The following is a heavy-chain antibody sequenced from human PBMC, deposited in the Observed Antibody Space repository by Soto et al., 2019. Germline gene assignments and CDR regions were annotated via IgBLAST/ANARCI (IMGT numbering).Heavy chain of an antibody. CDR3: ARTDSGY. CDR1: GGSISSGGYS. Sequence: SETLSLTCAVSGGSISSGGYSWSWIRQPPGKGLEWIGYIYHSGSTYYNPSLKSRVTISVDRSKNQFSLKLSSVTAADTAVYYCARTDSGYWGQRTLVTVSS. V-gene: IGHV4-30-2*01. CDR2: IYHSGST. J-gene: IGHJ4*02.